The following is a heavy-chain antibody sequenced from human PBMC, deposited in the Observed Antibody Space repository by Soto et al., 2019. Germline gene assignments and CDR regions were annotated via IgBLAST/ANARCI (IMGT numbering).Heavy chain of an antibody. CDR1: EFTFDKYY. Sequence: GSLRLSCAASEFTFDKYYMTWVRQAPGKGPEWVANIKPDGSEQYHVDSVKGRFTISRDNANNSLYLQMNSLRAEDTAVYFCARGNWNYYYGFDVWGQGTTVTVSS. V-gene: IGHV3-7*01. CDR2: IKPDGSEQ. D-gene: IGHD1-20*01. J-gene: IGHJ6*02. CDR3: ARGNWNYYYGFDV.